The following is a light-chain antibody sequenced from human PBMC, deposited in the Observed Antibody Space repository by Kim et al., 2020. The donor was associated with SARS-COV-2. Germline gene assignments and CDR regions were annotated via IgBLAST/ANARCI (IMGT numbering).Light chain of an antibody. CDR3: QQYNNWPPLT. CDR1: QSVSSN. V-gene: IGKV3-15*01. J-gene: IGKJ4*01. CDR2: GAS. Sequence: PGERANLSCTASQSVSSNLAWYQQEPDQAPRLRIYGASTRTTGIPARFRGSGSGTEFTLTISSLHSGGFAVYFCQQYNNWPPLTFGGRNKVDIK.